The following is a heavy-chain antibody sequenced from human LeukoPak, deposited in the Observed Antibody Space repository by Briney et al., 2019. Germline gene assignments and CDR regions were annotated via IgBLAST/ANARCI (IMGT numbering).Heavy chain of an antibody. CDR2: MSYDGTKR. CDR1: GFTFSRNA. CDR3: ASDSVWQVDPTPYDTFDI. V-gene: IGHV3-30*14. J-gene: IGHJ3*02. Sequence: PRGSLRLSRAGSGFTFSRNAMHWVRQALGEGLGWGAAMSYDGTKRYYPDSVEGRFTISRDNSENTLFLQMKSLRPQDTAVYYCASDSVWQVDPTPYDTFDIWGQGTMVTVSS. D-gene: IGHD3-22*01.